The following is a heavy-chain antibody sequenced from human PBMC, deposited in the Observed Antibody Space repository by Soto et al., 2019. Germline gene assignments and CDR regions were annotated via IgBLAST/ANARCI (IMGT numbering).Heavy chain of an antibody. V-gene: IGHV3-74*01. J-gene: IGHJ6*02. CDR2: IKSDWISP. Sequence: GGSLRLSCAASGFTFSTYVMHWVSQAPGKGLEWVSRIKSDWISPSYADSVKGRFPISRDNAKNTLYLQINSLRAEDTAVYYCARALYYFDGMDVWGQGTTVTVSS. CDR1: GFTFSTYV. CDR3: ARALYYFDGMDV.